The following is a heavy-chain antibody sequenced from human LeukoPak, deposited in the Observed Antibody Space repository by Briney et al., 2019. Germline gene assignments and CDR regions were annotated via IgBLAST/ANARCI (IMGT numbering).Heavy chain of an antibody. J-gene: IGHJ6*03. CDR3: AKRADGCSGVSCSYYYMDV. V-gene: IGHV3-23*01. CDR2: ISGVGDST. CDR1: GFTFRNYG. Sequence: GGSLRVSCAASGFTFRNYGMNWVRQAPGKGLEWVTTISGVGDSTYYAESVKGRFTMSRDNSKNTVYLQMNSLRVEDTAIYYCAKRADGCSGVSCSYYYMDVWGKGTTVTVSS. D-gene: IGHD2-15*01.